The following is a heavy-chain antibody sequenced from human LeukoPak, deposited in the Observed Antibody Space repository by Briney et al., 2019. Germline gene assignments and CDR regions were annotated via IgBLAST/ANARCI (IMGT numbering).Heavy chain of an antibody. V-gene: IGHV4-39*07. CDR3: ARVYERLGVSGMDV. CDR1: GGSISSSSYY. CDR2: IYYSGST. J-gene: IGHJ6*02. D-gene: IGHD3-16*01. Sequence: SETLSLTCTVSGGSISSSSYYWGWIGQPPGKALAWLGSIYYSGSTYYNPSLKSRVTISVDTSKNQFSLKLSSVTAADTAVYYCARVYERLGVSGMDVWGQGTTVTVSS.